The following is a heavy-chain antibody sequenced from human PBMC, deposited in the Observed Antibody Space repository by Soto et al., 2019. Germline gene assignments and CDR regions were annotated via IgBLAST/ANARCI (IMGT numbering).Heavy chain of an antibody. CDR2: ISAYNGNT. Sequence: GASVKVSCKASGYTFTIYGISWVLQSPLQWLEWMGCISAYNGNTNYAQKLQGRVTMTTDTSTSTAYMELRSLRSDDTAVYYCARDRVVPAAPYYYYGMDVWGQGTTVTVSS. CDR1: GYTFTIYG. V-gene: IGHV1-18*01. J-gene: IGHJ6*02. CDR3: ARDRVVPAAPYYYYGMDV. D-gene: IGHD2-2*01.